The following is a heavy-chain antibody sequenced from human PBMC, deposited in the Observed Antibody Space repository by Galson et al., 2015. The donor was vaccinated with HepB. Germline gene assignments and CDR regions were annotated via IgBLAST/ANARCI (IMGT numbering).Heavy chain of an antibody. CDR2: ISSSSSTI. Sequence: LRLSCAASGFTFSSYSMNWVRQAPGKGLEWVSYISSSSSTIYYADSVKGRFTISRDNAKNSLYLQMNSLRAEDTAVYYCASSSGWRFFDYWGQGTLVTVSS. D-gene: IGHD6-19*01. CDR1: GFTFSSYS. CDR3: ASSSGWRFFDY. V-gene: IGHV3-48*01. J-gene: IGHJ4*02.